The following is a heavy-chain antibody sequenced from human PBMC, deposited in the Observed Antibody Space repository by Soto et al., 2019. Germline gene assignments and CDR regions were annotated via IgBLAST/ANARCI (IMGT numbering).Heavy chain of an antibody. Sequence: ASVKVSCKASGYTFTGYYMHWVRQAPGQGLEWMGWINPNSGGTNYAQKFQGRVTMTRDTSISTAYMELSRLRSDDTAVYYCARVGVGVTMIVVADYYYYGMDVWGQGTPVTVYS. CDR3: ARVGVGVTMIVVADYYYYGMDV. J-gene: IGHJ6*02. CDR1: GYTFTGYY. V-gene: IGHV1-2*02. CDR2: INPNSGGT. D-gene: IGHD3-22*01.